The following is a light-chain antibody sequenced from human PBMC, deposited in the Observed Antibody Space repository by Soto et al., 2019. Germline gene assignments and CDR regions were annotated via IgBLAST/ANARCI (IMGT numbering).Light chain of an antibody. Sequence: EIVVPQSPATLSVSPGERATLSCRASQSVSSNLAWYQQKPGQAPRLLIYGASTRATGIPARFSGSGSGTEFTLTISSLQSEDFAVYYCQQYNNWPQTFGQWTKVDIK. CDR2: GAS. J-gene: IGKJ1*01. V-gene: IGKV3-15*01. CDR1: QSVSSN. CDR3: QQYNNWPQT.